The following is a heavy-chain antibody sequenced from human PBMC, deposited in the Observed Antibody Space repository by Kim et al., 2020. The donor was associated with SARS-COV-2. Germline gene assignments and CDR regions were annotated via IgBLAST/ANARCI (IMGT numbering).Heavy chain of an antibody. CDR3: ARDAIVVVPAAMRGTFDY. D-gene: IGHD2-2*01. CDR1: GGSFSGYY. J-gene: IGHJ4*01. V-gene: IGHV4-34*01. Sequence: SETLSLTCAVYGGSFSGYYWSWIRQPPGKGLEWIGEINHSGSTNYNPSLKSRVTISVDTSKNQFSLKLSSVTAADTAVYYCARDAIVVVPAAMRGTFDY. CDR2: INHSGST.